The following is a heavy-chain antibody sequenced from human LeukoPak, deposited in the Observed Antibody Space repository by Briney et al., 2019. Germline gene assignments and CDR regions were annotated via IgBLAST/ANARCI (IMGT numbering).Heavy chain of an antibody. CDR1: GFTFSDYY. J-gene: IGHJ4*02. Sequence: GGSLRLSCAAPGFTFSDYYMSWIRQAPGKGLEWVSYISSSGSTIYYADSVKGRFTISRDNAKNSLCLQMNSLRAEDTAVYYCARTYDSSGYYFGYWGQGTLVTVSA. V-gene: IGHV3-11*01. D-gene: IGHD3-22*01. CDR3: ARTYDSSGYYFGY. CDR2: ISSSGSTI.